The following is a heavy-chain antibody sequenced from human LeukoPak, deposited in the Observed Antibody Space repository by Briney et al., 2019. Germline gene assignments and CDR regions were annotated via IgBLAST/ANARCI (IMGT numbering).Heavy chain of an antibody. V-gene: IGHV4-34*01. CDR2: INHSGST. J-gene: IGHJ6*03. CDR1: GGSFSGYY. D-gene: IGHD3-10*01. CDR3: ARGGRVNYYYYMDV. Sequence: SETLSLTCAVYGGSFSGYYWSWIRQPPGKGLEWIGEINHSGSTNYNPSLKSRVTISVDTSKNQFSLKLRSVTAADTAVYYCARGGRVNYYYYMDVWGKGTTVTVSS.